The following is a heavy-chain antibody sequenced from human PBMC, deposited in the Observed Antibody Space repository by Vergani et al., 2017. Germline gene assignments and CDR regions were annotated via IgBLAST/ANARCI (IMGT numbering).Heavy chain of an antibody. Sequence: QLLESGGGLIQPGGSLRLSCAASGFTFNSYAMTWVRQAPGKGLEWVSGINNNGGSTYYADSVKGRFTISRDNSKHTLYLQMTDLRAEDTATYYCAKVGGSTRCPYGWVAYYVLGHGTMVTVSS. CDR3: AKVGGSTRCPYGWVAYYV. J-gene: IGHJ3*01. D-gene: IGHD2-2*01. V-gene: IGHV3-23*01. CDR2: INNNGGST. CDR1: GFTFNSYA.